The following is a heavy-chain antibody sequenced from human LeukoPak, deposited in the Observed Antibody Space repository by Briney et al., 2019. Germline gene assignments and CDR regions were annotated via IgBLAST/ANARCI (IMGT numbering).Heavy chain of an antibody. V-gene: IGHV3-74*01. J-gene: IGHJ4*02. D-gene: IGHD1-26*01. Sequence: KLPYAASGFILSVYWMHWVCQAPGKGLVWVSRINTDGGSTRYAKSVQGRFIISRDTAKITLFLQINSLRAEDTAVYYCAREAKVGSALQCWGQGILVTASS. CDR3: AREAKVGSALQC. CDR2: INTDGGST. CDR1: GFILSVYW.